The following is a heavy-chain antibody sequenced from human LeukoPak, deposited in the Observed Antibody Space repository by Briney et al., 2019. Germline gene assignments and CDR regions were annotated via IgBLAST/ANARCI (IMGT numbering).Heavy chain of an antibody. V-gene: IGHV3-48*02. D-gene: IGHD6-19*01. CDR2: ISSSSRTI. J-gene: IGHJ4*02. CDR1: GFTFSSYS. CDR3: ARDLPPGSSGWYLGY. Sequence: GGSLRLSCAASGFTFSSYSMNWVRQAPGEGLEWVSYISSSSRTIYYADSVKGRFTISRDNAKNSLCLQMNSLRDEDTAVYYCARDLPPGSSGWYLGYWGQGTLVTVSS.